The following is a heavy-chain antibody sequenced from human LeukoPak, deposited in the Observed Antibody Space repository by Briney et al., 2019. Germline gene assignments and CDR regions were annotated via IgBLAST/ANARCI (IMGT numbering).Heavy chain of an antibody. V-gene: IGHV4-59*01. CDR1: GGSISSYY. CDR3: ARVDEVRGVIGFDY. J-gene: IGHJ4*02. Sequence: PSETLSLTCTVSGGSISSYYWSWIRQPPGKGLEWIGYIYYSGSTNYNPSLKSRVTISVDTSKNQFSLKLSSVTAADTAVYYCARVDEVRGVIGFDYWGQGTLVTVSS. CDR2: IYYSGST. D-gene: IGHD3-10*01.